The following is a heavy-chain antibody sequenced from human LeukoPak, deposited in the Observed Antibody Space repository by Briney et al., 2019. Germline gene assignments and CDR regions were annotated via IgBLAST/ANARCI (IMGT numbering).Heavy chain of an antibody. Sequence: SETLSLTCAVYGGSFSGYYWSWIRQPPGKGLEWIGEINHSGSTNYNPSLKSRVTISVDTSKNQFSLKLSSVTAADTAVYYCARGLGRNTMVRGVIRAFDIAGQGTMVTVSS. D-gene: IGHD3-10*01. V-gene: IGHV4-34*01. CDR1: GGSFSGYY. CDR2: INHSGST. CDR3: ARGLGRNTMVRGVIRAFDI. J-gene: IGHJ3*02.